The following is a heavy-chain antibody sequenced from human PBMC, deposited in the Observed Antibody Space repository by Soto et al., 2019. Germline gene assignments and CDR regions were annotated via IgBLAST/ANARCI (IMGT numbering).Heavy chain of an antibody. CDR3: ARDREYYDSNGLFFDF. CDR1: GASIIDHY. CDR2: IYYSGST. V-gene: IGHV4-59*11. D-gene: IGHD3-22*01. J-gene: IGHJ4*02. Sequence: SETLSLTCTVSGASIIDHYGSWIRQPQGKGLEWIGYIYYSGSTNYIPSLKSRVTISQDTSKNQFSLNLSSVTAADTAVYYCARDREYYDSNGLFFDFWVQGTLVTGSS.